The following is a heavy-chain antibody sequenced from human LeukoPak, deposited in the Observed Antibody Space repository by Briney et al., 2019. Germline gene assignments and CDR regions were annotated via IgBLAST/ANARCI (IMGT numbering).Heavy chain of an antibody. D-gene: IGHD3-16*02. V-gene: IGHV4-34*01. CDR1: GGTFSGYY. Sequence: SETLSLTCAVYGGTFSGYYWNWIRQPPGEGLEWIGEINHSGTTNYNPSLKTRVTISVDTSKNQFSLKVGSVTAGDTAVYYCARSYDYVWGSYRYTPTFAYWGQGSLVTVSS. J-gene: IGHJ4*02. CDR2: INHSGTT. CDR3: ARSYDYVWGSYRYTPTFAY.